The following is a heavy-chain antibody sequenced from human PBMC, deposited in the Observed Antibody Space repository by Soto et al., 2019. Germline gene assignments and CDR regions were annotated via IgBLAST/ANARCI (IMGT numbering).Heavy chain of an antibody. V-gene: IGHV1-3*01. D-gene: IGHD6-6*01. CDR1: GYTFTSYA. J-gene: IGHJ6*03. CDR2: INAGNGNT. CDR3: ARDRAASSPTPYYYMDV. Sequence: QVQLVQSGAEVKKPGASVKVSCKASGYTFTSYAMHWVRQAPGQRLEWMGWINAGNGNTKYSQKFQGRVTITRDTSASTAYMELSSLRSEDTAVYYCARDRAASSPTPYYYMDVWGKGTTVTVSS.